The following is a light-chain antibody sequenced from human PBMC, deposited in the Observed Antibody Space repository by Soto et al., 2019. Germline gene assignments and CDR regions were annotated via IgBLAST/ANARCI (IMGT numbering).Light chain of an antibody. V-gene: IGLV2-8*01. CDR2: EVS. J-gene: IGLJ3*02. Sequence: QSALTQPPSASGSPGQSVTISCTGTSSDVGGYNYVSWYHQHPGKAPKLMIYEVSKRPSGVPDRFSGSKSGNTASLTVSGLYDEDEDDYYCSSYAGSNNLVFGGGTKVTVL. CDR1: SSDVGGYNY. CDR3: SSYAGSNNLV.